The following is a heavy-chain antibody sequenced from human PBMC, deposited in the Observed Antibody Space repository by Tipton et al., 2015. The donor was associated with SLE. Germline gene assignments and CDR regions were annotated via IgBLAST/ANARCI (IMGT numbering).Heavy chain of an antibody. CDR1: GYAFTGYY. V-gene: IGHV1-2*06. CDR3: ARLDSGNAN. D-gene: IGHD1-26*01. Sequence: QSGPEVKKPGASVKVSSKASGYAFTGYYIHWVRQAPGQGLEWMGRINPNSGGTNYAQKFQGRVTMTRDTSISTAYMELSRLRSDDTAVYYCARLDSGNANWGQGTLVTVSS. CDR2: INPNSGGT. J-gene: IGHJ4*02.